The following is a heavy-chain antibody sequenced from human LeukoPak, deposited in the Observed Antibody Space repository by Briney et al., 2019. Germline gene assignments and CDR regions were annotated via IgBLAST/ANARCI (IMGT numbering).Heavy chain of an antibody. CDR3: AKDRSGSYYVGFDY. V-gene: IGHV3-9*01. CDR2: ISWNSGSI. J-gene: IGHJ4*02. CDR1: GFTFDDYA. Sequence: GGSLRLSCAASGFTFDDYAMHWVPQAPGKGLEGVSGISWNSGSIGYADSVKGRFTISRDNAKNSLYLQMNSLRAEDTALYYCAKDRSGSYYVGFDYWGQGTLVTVSS. D-gene: IGHD1-26*01.